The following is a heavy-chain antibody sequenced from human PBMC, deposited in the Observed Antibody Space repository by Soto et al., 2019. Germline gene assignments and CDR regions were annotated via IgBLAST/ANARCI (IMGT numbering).Heavy chain of an antibody. J-gene: IGHJ4*02. CDR1: GFTFSTYW. D-gene: IGHD2-2*01. V-gene: IGHV3-7*01. CDR2: IRQDGSEK. CDR3: VRGCGRASCPYFFDF. Sequence: EVQLVESGGGLVQPGGSLRLSCAASGFTFSTYWMSWVRQAPGKGLEWVATIRQDGSEKHHVDSVEGRFTISRDNAKHSMYLQTNSLRAEDTAMYYCVRGCGRASCPYFFDFWGQGTLVSVSS.